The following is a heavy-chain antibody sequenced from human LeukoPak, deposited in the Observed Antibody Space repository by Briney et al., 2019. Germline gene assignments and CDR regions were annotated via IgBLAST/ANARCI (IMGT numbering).Heavy chain of an antibody. V-gene: IGHV3-33*06. D-gene: IGHD1-26*01. CDR2: IWYDGSNK. J-gene: IGHJ4*02. CDR3: VKESSSGSYLDY. CDR1: GFTFRSYG. Sequence: GWPLRLSCRASGFTFRSYGMHGVRQAPGKGLEWVAVIWYDGSNKYYADSVKGRFTISRHNSKNTLYLQMNSLRAEDTAVYYCVKESSSGSYLDYWGQGTLVTVSS.